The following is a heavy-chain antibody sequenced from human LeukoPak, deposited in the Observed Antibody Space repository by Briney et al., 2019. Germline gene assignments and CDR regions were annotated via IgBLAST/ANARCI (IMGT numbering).Heavy chain of an antibody. Sequence: GGSLRLSCKASGFTFVDFYMSWVRQAPGKGLEWVANLDPSGSQKRYVDSVKGRFIISKDNPGASLYLDMYSLRAEDTAIYYCAIWTSGNYWGQGTLVTVSS. CDR3: AIWTSGNY. D-gene: IGHD1-1*01. CDR2: LDPSGSQK. CDR1: GFTFVDFY. V-gene: IGHV3-7*01. J-gene: IGHJ4*02.